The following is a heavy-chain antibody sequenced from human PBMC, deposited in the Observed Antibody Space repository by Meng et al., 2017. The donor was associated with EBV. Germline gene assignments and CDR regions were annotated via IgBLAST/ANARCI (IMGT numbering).Heavy chain of an antibody. CDR2: IYWDDDK. V-gene: IGHV2-5*02. CDR1: GFSLSTSGVG. CDR3: AHRRDGYSSSWYGWFDP. Sequence: ITWKGSRSRLGKPKPTLTLSFTFSGFSLSTSGVGLGWIRQPPGKALEWLALIYWDDDKRYSPSLKSRLTITKDTSKNQVVLTMTNMDPVDTATYYCAHRRDGYSSSWYGWFDPWGQGTLVTVSS. D-gene: IGHD6-13*01. J-gene: IGHJ5*02.